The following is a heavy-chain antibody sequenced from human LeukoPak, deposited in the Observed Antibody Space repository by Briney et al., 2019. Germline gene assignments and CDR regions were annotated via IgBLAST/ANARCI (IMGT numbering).Heavy chain of an antibody. Sequence: GESLRISCKGSGYSFTSYWISWVRQMPGKGLEWMGRIDPSDSYTNYSPSFQGHVTISADKSISTAYLQWSSLKASDTAMYYCAKHADVLRYLEWSNNWFDPWGQGTLVTVSS. V-gene: IGHV5-10-1*01. CDR1: GYSFTSYW. J-gene: IGHJ5*02. CDR2: IDPSDSYT. D-gene: IGHD3-3*01. CDR3: AKHADVLRYLEWSNNWFDP.